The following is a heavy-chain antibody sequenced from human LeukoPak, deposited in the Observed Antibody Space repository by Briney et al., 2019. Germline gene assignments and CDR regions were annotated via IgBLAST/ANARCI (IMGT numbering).Heavy chain of an antibody. CDR2: ISSDGVEK. V-gene: IGHV3-30*04. J-gene: IGHJ6*03. CDR3: AREGHYDILTGYSPLEYYFYYMDV. CDR1: GFTFSNYG. D-gene: IGHD3-9*01. Sequence: GGSLRLSCEASGFTFSNYGIHWVRQTPGKGLEWVAAISSDGVEKHYADSVKGRFTIPRDNSKSTLYLQMNSLRAEDTALYYCAREGHYDILTGYSPLEYYFYYMDVWGKGTTVTVSS.